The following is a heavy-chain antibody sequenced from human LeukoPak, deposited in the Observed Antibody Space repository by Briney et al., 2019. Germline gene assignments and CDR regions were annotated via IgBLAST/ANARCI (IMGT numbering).Heavy chain of an antibody. V-gene: IGHV3-30*02. J-gene: IGHJ4*02. CDR2: IRYDGSNK. CDR3: VKDSKRWKTYYYESGSHYFDY. D-gene: IGHD3-10*01. CDR1: GFTFSSYG. Sequence: GALRLSCAASGFTFSSYGMSWVRQAPGKGLEWVAFIRYDGSNKYYADSVKGRFTISRDNSKNTLYLQMNSLRAEDTAVYYCVKDSKRWKTYYYESGSHYFDYWGQGTLVTVSS.